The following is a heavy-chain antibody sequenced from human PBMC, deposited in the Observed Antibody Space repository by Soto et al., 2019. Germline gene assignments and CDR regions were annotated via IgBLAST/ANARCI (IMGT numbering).Heavy chain of an antibody. CDR3: ARGEYSSAFDY. CDR2: ITSGRTYI. D-gene: IGHD6-19*01. V-gene: IGHV3-21*01. Sequence: GGSLRLSCAASGFTFTAYSMNWVRQAPGKGLEWVPTITSGRTYIYYADSVKGRVTISRDNAKKLLYLQLTTLRAEDTAVYYCARGEYSSAFDYWGQGALVTVSS. J-gene: IGHJ4*02. CDR1: GFTFTAYS.